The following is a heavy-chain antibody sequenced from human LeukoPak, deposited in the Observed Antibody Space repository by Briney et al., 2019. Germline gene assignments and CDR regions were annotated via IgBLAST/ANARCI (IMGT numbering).Heavy chain of an antibody. CDR3: ARGYDYSKTGY. D-gene: IGHD4-11*01. CDR2: IQPSGST. V-gene: IGHV4-34*01. CDR1: GGSLSGQY. J-gene: IGHJ4*02. Sequence: SETLSLTCAVHGGSLSGQYSSWIRQPPGKGLEWIGEIQPSGSTNYNPSLESRVIISLDTSKNQFSLRLSSVTAADTALYYCARGYDYSKTGYWGQGTLVTVSS.